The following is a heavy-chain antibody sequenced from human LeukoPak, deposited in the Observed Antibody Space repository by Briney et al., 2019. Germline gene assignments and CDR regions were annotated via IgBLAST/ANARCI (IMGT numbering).Heavy chain of an antibody. D-gene: IGHD1-26*01. CDR3: ARHEGATPFHDAFDI. V-gene: IGHV5-51*01. Sequence: GESLKISCKGSGYSFTSYWIGWVRQMPGKGLEWMGIIYPGDSDTRYSPSFQGQVTISADKSISTAYRQWSSLKPSDTAMYYCARHEGATPFHDAFDIWGQGTMVTVSS. CDR2: IYPGDSDT. CDR1: GYSFTSYW. J-gene: IGHJ3*02.